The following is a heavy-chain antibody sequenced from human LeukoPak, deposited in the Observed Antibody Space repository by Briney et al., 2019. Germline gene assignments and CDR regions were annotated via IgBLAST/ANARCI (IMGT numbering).Heavy chain of an antibody. J-gene: IGHJ6*02. CDR1: DFSFTSYA. CDR3: ARVSIAARSPYYYGMDV. CDR2: IIPIFGTA. Sequence: GASVKVSCKASDFSFTSYAISWVRQAPGQGLEWMGGIIPIFGTANYAQKFQGRVTIIADESTSTAYMELSSLRSEDTAVYYCARVSIAARSPYYYGMDVWGQGTTVTVSS. V-gene: IGHV1-69*13. D-gene: IGHD6-6*01.